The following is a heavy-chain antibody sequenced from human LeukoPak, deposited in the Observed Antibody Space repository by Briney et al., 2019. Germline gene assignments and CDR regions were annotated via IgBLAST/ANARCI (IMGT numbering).Heavy chain of an antibody. CDR1: GGSISSHY. Sequence: SETLSLTCTVSGGSISSHYWSWIRQPPGKGLEWIGYIYYSGSTNYNPSLKSRVTISIDTSKNQFSLKLSSVTAADTAVYYCAREESSGWAYDYWGQGTLVTVSS. CDR3: AREESSGWAYDY. D-gene: IGHD6-19*01. V-gene: IGHV4-59*11. CDR2: IYYSGST. J-gene: IGHJ4*02.